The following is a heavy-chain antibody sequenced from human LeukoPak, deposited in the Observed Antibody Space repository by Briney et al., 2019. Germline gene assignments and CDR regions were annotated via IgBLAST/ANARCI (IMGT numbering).Heavy chain of an antibody. CDR2: IYYSGST. CDR1: GGSISSYF. D-gene: IGHD2-2*01. J-gene: IGHJ3*02. V-gene: IGHV4-59*08. CDR3: ARLGGYCSSTTCYSSGIDAFDI. Sequence: PSETLSLTCTVSGGSISSYFWSWLRQPPGKGLEWIGYIYYSGSTNYNPSLKSRVTISVDTSKNQFSLKLSSVTAADTAVYYCARLGGYCSSTTCYSSGIDAFDIWGQGTMVTVSS.